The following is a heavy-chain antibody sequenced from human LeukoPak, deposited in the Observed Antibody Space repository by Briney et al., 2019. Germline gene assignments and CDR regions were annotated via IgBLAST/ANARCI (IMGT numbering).Heavy chain of an antibody. CDR1: GFTSSNAW. J-gene: IGHJ4*02. Sequence: GGSLRLSCAASGFTSSNAWMSWVRQAPGKGLEWVGLIKSKTDGGTTDYAVPVKGRFTISRDDSKNTLYLQMSSLKTEDTAVYYCTTNAAVGAEVDYWGQGTLVTVSS. CDR2: IKSKTDGGTT. D-gene: IGHD1-26*01. V-gene: IGHV3-15*01. CDR3: TTNAAVGAEVDY.